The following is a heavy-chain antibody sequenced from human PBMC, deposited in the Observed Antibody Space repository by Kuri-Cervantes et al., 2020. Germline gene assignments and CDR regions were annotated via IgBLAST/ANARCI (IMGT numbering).Heavy chain of an antibody. J-gene: IGHJ5*02. CDR2: INHSGST. CDR1: GFTFSSYE. CDR3: ARDRGYYGFFDP. V-gene: IGHV4-34*01. D-gene: IGHD3-10*01. Sequence: GSLRLSCAASGFTFSSYEMNWVRQAPGKGLEWIGEINHSGSTNYSPSLKSRVTISVDTSKNQFSLKLSSVTATDTAVYYCARDRGYYGFFDPWGQGTLVTVSS.